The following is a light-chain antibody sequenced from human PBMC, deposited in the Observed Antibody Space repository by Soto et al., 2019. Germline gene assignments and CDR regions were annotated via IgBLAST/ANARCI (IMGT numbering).Light chain of an antibody. CDR3: CSYAGAYTLV. CDR1: SHDVGGYNY. V-gene: IGLV2-11*01. J-gene: IGLJ1*01. Sequence: QSALTQPRSVSGSPGQSVTISCTGTSHDVGGYNYVSWYQEHPGKAPKLIIYDVNKRPSGVPDRFSASKSGNTASLTISGLQAEDAADYFCCSYAGAYTLVFGSGTKVTVL. CDR2: DVN.